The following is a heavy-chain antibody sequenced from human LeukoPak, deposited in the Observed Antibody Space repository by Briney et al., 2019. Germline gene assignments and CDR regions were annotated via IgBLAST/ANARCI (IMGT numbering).Heavy chain of an antibody. V-gene: IGHV4-4*07. CDR1: YGSISSYY. D-gene: IGHD5-24*01. J-gene: IGHJ3*02. Sequence: PSDTLSLTCTVSYGSISSYYWSWIRQPAGKGLEWIGRIYSSGRTNYTPSLKSRLTMSVDTSKNQFSLKLSSVTGADTAVYYCARTGRWLQFALYAFDIWGQGTMVTVSS. CDR3: ARTGRWLQFALYAFDI. CDR2: IYSSGRT.